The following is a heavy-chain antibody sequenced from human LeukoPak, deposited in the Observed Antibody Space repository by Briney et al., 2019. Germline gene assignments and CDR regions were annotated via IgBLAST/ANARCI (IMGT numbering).Heavy chain of an antibody. CDR3: ASHSSGWYRFFDY. CDR1: GGTFSSYA. D-gene: IGHD6-19*01. J-gene: IGHJ4*02. V-gene: IGHV1-69*13. Sequence: ASVKVSCKASGGTFSSYAISWVRQAPGQGLEWMGGIIPIFGTANYAQKLQGRVTITADESTSTAYMELSSLRSEDTAVYYCASHSSGWYRFFDYWGQGTLVTVSS. CDR2: IIPIFGTA.